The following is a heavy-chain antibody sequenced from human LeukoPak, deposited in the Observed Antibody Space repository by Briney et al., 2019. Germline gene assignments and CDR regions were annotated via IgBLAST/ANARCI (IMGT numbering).Heavy chain of an antibody. CDR3: AKGPQLGSGYHPDY. D-gene: IGHD3-22*01. J-gene: IGHJ4*02. V-gene: IGHV3-23*01. CDR1: GFTFSSAA. CDR2: ITGSDDKT. Sequence: GGSLRLSCAASGFTFSSAAMTWVRQAPGKGLEWVSIITGSDDKTYYADSVKGRSTISRDYSKNALHLQMSSLRVEDTAIYYCAKGPQLGSGYHPDYWGQGTLVTVSS.